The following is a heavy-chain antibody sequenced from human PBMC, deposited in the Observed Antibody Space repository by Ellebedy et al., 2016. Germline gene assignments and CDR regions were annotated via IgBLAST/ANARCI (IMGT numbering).Heavy chain of an antibody. CDR1: GFTFSDFS. CDR2: ISSRDTPI. V-gene: IGHV3-48*01. Sequence: GGSLRLXXTASGFTFSDFSMNWVRQAPGKGLEWLSYISSRDTPIYYADSVKGRFTISRDNAKNSLYLQMNSLRAGDTAVYYCARVVDFYDSGGYLYDYFDSWGQGTLVTVSS. CDR3: ARVVDFYDSGGYLYDYFDS. D-gene: IGHD3-22*01. J-gene: IGHJ4*02.